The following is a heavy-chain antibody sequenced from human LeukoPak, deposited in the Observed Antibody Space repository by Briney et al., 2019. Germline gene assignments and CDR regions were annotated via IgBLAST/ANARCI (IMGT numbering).Heavy chain of an antibody. D-gene: IGHD4-11*01. CDR1: GYTFTTYD. CDR2: ISAYNGNT. Sequence: ASVKVSCKASGYTFTTYDISWVRQAPGQGLEWMGWISAYNGNTNYAQKLQGRVTMTRNTSISTAYMELSSLRSEDTAVYYCARGISKGYWGQGTLVTVSS. CDR3: ARGISKGY. J-gene: IGHJ4*02. V-gene: IGHV1-8*02.